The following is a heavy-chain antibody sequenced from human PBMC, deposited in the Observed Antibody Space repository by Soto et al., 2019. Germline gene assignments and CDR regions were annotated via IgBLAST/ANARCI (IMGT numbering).Heavy chain of an antibody. CDR3: FGGNGGPQ. D-gene: IGHD3-16*01. V-gene: IGHV3-7*03. J-gene: IGHJ4*02. CDR2: ISPDGRTT. CDR1: EFTFRNYW. Sequence: GGSVRLSCVTSEFTFRNYWLNWVRQVPGKGLEWVANISPDGRTTNYVDSVKGRFIISIDNVRNSVSLQMNSLRVEDTAVYFCFGGNGGPQWGQGTPVTVSS.